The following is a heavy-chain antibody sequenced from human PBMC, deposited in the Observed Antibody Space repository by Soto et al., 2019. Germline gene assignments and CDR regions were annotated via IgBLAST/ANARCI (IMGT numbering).Heavy chain of an antibody. CDR1: GFTFANHW. CDR2: MNSGRSTT. V-gene: IGHV3-74*01. Sequence: GGSLRLSCAVSGFTFANHWMHWVRQAPGKGLEWVSRMNSGRSTTDYADSVKGRFTVSRDNAKNTLYLQMNSLRAEDTAVYYCARTSCGYYPGYWGQGTLVTVSS. J-gene: IGHJ4*02. CDR3: ARTSCGYYPGY. D-gene: IGHD3-22*01.